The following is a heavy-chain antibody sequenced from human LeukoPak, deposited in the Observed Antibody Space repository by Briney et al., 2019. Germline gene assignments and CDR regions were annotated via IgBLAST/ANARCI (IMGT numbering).Heavy chain of an antibody. D-gene: IGHD2-21*02. CDR2: ITTYNGDT. CDR1: GYTFTNYG. CDR3: ARVSCGGDCYMPFYYYYYMDV. V-gene: IGHV1-18*01. J-gene: IGHJ6*03. Sequence: ASVKVSCKTSGYTFTNYGINWVRQAPGQGLEWIGWITTYNGDTNYAQKLQGRVTMTTDTFTSTAYMELRSLRSDDTAVYYCARVSCGGDCYMPFYYYYYMDVWGKGTTVTVSS.